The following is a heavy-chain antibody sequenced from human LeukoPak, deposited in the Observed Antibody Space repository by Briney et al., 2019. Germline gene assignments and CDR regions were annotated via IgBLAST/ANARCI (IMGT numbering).Heavy chain of an antibody. V-gene: IGHV1-2*02. CDR2: INPNSGVT. CDR1: GYSLTEFS. CDR3: ARGTGEGYTYGRYYFDY. D-gene: IGHD5-18*01. J-gene: IGHJ4*02. Sequence: ASVKVSCRVSGYSLTEFSMHWVRQAPGKGLEWMGWINPNSGVTDYAQNFQGRVTMTRDTSISTAYVELSRLRSDDTAVYYCARGTGEGYTYGRYYFDYWGQGTLVTVSS.